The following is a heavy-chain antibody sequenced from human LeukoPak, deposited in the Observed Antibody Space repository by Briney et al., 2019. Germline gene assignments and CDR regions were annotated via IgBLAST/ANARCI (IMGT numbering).Heavy chain of an antibody. CDR2: IKQDGSKK. D-gene: IGHD5-24*01. J-gene: IGHJ4*02. V-gene: IGHV3-7*04. CDR3: TRVGYIDEGIDY. Sequence: GGSLRLSCAASGFTFSSYAMHWVRQAPGKGLEWVANIKQDGSKKSYVDSVKGRFTISRDNAKNSLYPQMNSLRAEDTAIYYCTRVGYIDEGIDYWGQGTLVTVSS. CDR1: GFTFSSYA.